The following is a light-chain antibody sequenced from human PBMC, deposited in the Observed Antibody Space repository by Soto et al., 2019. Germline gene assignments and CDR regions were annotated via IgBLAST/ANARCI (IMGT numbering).Light chain of an antibody. V-gene: IGLV2-8*01. Sequence: QSVLTQPPSASGSPGQSVTISCTGTSSDVGGYNYVSWYQQHPGKAPKLMIYEVSKRPSGVPDRFSGSKSGNTASLTVSGLQAEDEADYYCSSNAGSNDYAFGTGTKVPVL. CDR1: SSDVGGYNY. CDR2: EVS. CDR3: SSNAGSNDYA. J-gene: IGLJ1*01.